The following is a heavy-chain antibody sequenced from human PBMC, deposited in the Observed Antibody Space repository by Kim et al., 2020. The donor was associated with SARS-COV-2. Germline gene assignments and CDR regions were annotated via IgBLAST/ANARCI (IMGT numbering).Heavy chain of an antibody. V-gene: IGHV7-4-1*02. Sequence: ASVKVSCKASGYTFTSYAMNWVRQAPGQGLEWMGWINTNTGNPTYAQGFTGRFVFSLDTSVSTAYLQISSLKAEDTAVYYCARDGTYYDFWSGYYLQGDYYYYYYMDVGGKGTTVTVSS. D-gene: IGHD3-3*01. CDR2: INTNTGNP. J-gene: IGHJ6*03. CDR1: GYTFTSYA. CDR3: ARDGTYYDFWSGYYLQGDYYYYYYMDV.